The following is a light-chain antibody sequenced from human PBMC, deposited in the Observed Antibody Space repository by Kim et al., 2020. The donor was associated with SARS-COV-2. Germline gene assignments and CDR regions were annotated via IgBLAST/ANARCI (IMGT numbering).Light chain of an antibody. CDR1: QSVSSK. CDR3: QQYNNWPFT. CDR2: GAS. Sequence: VSPGKRATLSCRASQSVSSKLAWYQQKPGQAPRLLIYGASTGATGFPARFSGSGSGTDFTLTISSLQSEDVAVYYCQQYNNWPFTFGGGTKVDIK. J-gene: IGKJ4*01. V-gene: IGKV3-15*01.